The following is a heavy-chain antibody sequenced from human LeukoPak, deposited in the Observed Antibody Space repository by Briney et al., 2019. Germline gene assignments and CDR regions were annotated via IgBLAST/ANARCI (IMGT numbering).Heavy chain of an antibody. CDR1: GGSFSGYY. D-gene: IGHD3-10*01. Sequence: PSETLSLTCAVYGGSFSGYYWSWIRQPPGKGLEWIGEINHRGDTNYNPSLKSRVTLSVDTPKNQFSLKLNSVTAADTAVYYCARGATIVRGPIDYWGQGTLVTVSS. V-gene: IGHV4-34*01. CDR2: INHRGDT. J-gene: IGHJ4*02. CDR3: ARGATIVRGPIDY.